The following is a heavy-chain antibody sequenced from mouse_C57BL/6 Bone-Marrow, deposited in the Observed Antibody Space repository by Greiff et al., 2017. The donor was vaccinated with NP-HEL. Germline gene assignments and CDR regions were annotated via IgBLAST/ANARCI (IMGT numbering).Heavy chain of an antibody. CDR2: IDPENGDT. CDR3: TTHKFDY. Sequence: EVQLQQSGAELVRPGASVTLSCTASGFNIKDDYMHWVKQRPEQGLEWIGWIDPENGDTEYASKFQGKATITADTSSNTAYLQLSSLTSEDTAVYYCTTHKFDYWGQGTTLTVSS. CDR1: GFNIKDDY. D-gene: IGHD6-1*01. V-gene: IGHV14-4*01. J-gene: IGHJ2*01.